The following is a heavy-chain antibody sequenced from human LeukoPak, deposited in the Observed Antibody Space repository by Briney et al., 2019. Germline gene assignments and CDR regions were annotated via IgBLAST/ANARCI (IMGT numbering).Heavy chain of an antibody. J-gene: IGHJ3*02. CDR3: ARVGIAAAGTRPDAFDI. V-gene: IGHV4-30-4*01. CDR2: IYYSGST. CDR1: GGSISSGDYY. Sequence: SATLSLTCTVSGGSISSGDYYWSWIRPPPGKGLEWIGYIYYSGSTYYNPSLKSRVTISVDTSKNQFSLKLSSVTAADTAVYYCARVGIAAAGTRPDAFDIWGQGTMVTVSS. D-gene: IGHD6-13*01.